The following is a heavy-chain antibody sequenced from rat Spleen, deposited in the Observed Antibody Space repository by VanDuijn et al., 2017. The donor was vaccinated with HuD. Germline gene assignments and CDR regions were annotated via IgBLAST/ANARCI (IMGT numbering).Heavy chain of an antibody. V-gene: IGHV5-7*01. CDR1: GFTFSDYA. CDR2: IVFDSSGI. CDR3: ARHGTINTMVRYYFDY. D-gene: IGHD1-1*01. Sequence: EVQLVETGGGLVQPGRSLKLSCVASGFTFSDYAMAWVRQSPEKGLEWVATIVFDSSGIYYRNSVKGRFTLSRDNTRNTLYLQMDSLRSEDTATYYCARHGTINTMVRYYFDYWGQGDMVTVSS. J-gene: IGHJ2*01.